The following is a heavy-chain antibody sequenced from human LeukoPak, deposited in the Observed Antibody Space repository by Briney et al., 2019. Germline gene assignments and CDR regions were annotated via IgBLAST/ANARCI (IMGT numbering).Heavy chain of an antibody. D-gene: IGHD3-3*01. CDR3: ARGVNDFWSGSDFDY. J-gene: IGHJ4*02. V-gene: IGHV3-74*01. CDR1: GFTFGSYW. Sequence: PGGSLRLSCAASGFTFGSYWMHWVRQAPGKGLVWVSRINSDGSSTSYADSVKGRFTISRDNAKNTLYLQMNSLRAEDTAVYYCARGVNDFWSGSDFDYWGQGTLVTVSS. CDR2: INSDGSST.